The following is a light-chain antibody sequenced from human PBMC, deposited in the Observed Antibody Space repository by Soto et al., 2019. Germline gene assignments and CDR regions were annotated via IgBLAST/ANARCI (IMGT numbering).Light chain of an antibody. CDR2: KAS. CDR1: QSISSW. J-gene: IGKJ1*01. Sequence: DIRMTQSPSTLSASVGDIVTITCRASQSISSWLAWYQQKPGKAPKLLIYKASSLESGVPSRFSGSGSGTEFTLTISSLQPDDFATYYCQQYNSYSLTFGQGTKVDIK. V-gene: IGKV1-5*03. CDR3: QQYNSYSLT.